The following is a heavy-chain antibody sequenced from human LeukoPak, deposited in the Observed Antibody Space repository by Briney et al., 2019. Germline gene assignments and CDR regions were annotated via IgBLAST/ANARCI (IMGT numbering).Heavy chain of an antibody. CDR3: ARDQGTMVRGVHKGPRADY. D-gene: IGHD3-10*01. CDR1: GGTFSSYA. J-gene: IGHJ4*02. Sequence: SVKVSCKASGGTFSSYAISWVRQAPGQGLEWMGRIIPILGITNYAQKFQSRVTITADKSTSTAYMELSSLRSEDTAVYYCARDQGTMVRGVHKGPRADYWGQGTLVTVSS. CDR2: IIPILGIT. V-gene: IGHV1-69*04.